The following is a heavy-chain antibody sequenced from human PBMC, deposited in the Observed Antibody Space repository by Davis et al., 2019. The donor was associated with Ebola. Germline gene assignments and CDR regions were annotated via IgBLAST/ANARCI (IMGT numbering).Heavy chain of an antibody. V-gene: IGHV3-23*01. CDR1: GFPFSTYG. Sequence: GESLKISCAASGFPFSTYGMTWVRQAPGKGLEWVSSISGSGGHTYYADSVKGRFTISRDHSENTVYLQMNSLRPEDTAIYYCAKNGGFYGSGILDYYYYMDVWGKGTTVTVSS. D-gene: IGHD3-10*01. CDR2: ISGSGGHT. J-gene: IGHJ6*03. CDR3: AKNGGFYGSGILDYYYYMDV.